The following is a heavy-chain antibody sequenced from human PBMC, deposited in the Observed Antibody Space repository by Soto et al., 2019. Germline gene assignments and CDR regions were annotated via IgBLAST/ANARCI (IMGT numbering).Heavy chain of an antibody. D-gene: IGHD2-8*02. CDR1: GGTLRGYY. V-gene: IGHV4-34*01. Sequence: SETLSLTCGGSGGTLRGYYWTWIRQPPGTGLEWIGEINHSGSNNYNPSLKSRVTISVDTSKNQFSLKLTSVTAADTAVYYCARDKITGLFDYWGQGTLV. CDR2: INHSGSN. CDR3: ARDKITGLFDY. J-gene: IGHJ4*02.